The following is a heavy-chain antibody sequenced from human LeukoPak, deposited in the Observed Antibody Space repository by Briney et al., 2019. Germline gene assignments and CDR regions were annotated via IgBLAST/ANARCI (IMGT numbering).Heavy chain of an antibody. Sequence: GGSLRLSCAASGFTFSSYSLNWVRQAPGKGLEWVSSISSSSSHIYCADSVKGRFTISRDNAKNSLFLQMSSLRAEDTAVYYCARDRSGHSSGASCYFVSWGQGTLVTVSS. CDR2: ISSSSSHI. D-gene: IGHD6-19*01. J-gene: IGHJ4*02. CDR3: ARDRSGHSSGASCYFVS. CDR1: GFTFSSYS. V-gene: IGHV3-21*01.